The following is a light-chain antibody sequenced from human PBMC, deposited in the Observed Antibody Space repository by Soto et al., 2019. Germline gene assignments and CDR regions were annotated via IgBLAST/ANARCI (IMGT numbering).Light chain of an antibody. CDR3: GSYTSSDTMI. CDR1: SSDIGRYNY. CDR2: DVS. Sequence: QSALTQPASVSGSPGQSITISCTGTSSDIGRYNYVSWYQHSPGKAPKLIIYDVSDRPSGVSNRFSGSKSGTTASLTISGLQAEDEADYYCGSYTSSDTMIFGGGTKLPS. J-gene: IGLJ2*01. V-gene: IGLV2-14*03.